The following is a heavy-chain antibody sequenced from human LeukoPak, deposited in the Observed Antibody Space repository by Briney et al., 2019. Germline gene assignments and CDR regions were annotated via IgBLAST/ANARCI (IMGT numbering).Heavy chain of an antibody. CDR1: GFTFSSYT. CDR2: IRTKGSGGTT. J-gene: IGHJ4*02. D-gene: IGHD5-18*01. Sequence: VQPGGSLRLSCAASGFTFSSYTMSWVRQAPGKGLEWVGFIRTKGSGGTTEYAASVKGRFTISRDDAKSTASLQMNSLETEDTAVYYCTRGGFSYRVWGQGTLVTVSS. V-gene: IGHV3-49*04. CDR3: TRGGFSYRV.